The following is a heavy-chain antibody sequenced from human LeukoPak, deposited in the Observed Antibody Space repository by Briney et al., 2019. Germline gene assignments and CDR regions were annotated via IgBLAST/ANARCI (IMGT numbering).Heavy chain of an antibody. CDR2: IYTSGST. CDR1: GGSISSYY. Sequence: SETLSLTCTVSGGSISSYYWSWIRQPAGKGLEWIGRIYTSGSTNYNPSLKSRVTISVDTSKNQFSLKLSSVTAADTAVYYCARGFWQQLAFDYWGQGTLVTVSS. CDR3: ARGFWQQLAFDY. V-gene: IGHV4-4*07. D-gene: IGHD6-13*01. J-gene: IGHJ4*02.